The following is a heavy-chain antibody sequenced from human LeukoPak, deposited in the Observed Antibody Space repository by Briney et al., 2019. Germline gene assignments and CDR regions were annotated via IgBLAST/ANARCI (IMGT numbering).Heavy chain of an antibody. Sequence: GGSLRLSRAASGFTFSSYAMHWVRQAPGKGLEGVAVISYDGSNKYYADSVKGRFTISRDNSKNTLYLQINSLRAEDKAVYYCARHPIASRYTSSHRVYYYYYYMDFWGKGTTVTVSS. D-gene: IGHD6-6*01. V-gene: IGHV3-30*01. CDR1: GFTFSSYA. CDR3: ARHPIASRYTSSHRVYYYYYYMDF. J-gene: IGHJ6*03. CDR2: ISYDGSNK.